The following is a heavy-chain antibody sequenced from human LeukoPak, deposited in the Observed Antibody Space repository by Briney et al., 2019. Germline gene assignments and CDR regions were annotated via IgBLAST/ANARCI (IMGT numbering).Heavy chain of an antibody. CDR3: APRGVAGSFDY. CDR1: GFTFSSYA. D-gene: IGHD6-19*01. CDR2: ISGSGGST. Sequence: GGSLRLSCAASGFTFSSYAMSWVRQAPGKGLEGVSAISGSGGSTYYADSVKGRSTISRDNSKNTLYLQMNSLRAEDTAVYYCAPRGVAGSFDYWGQGTLVTVSS. V-gene: IGHV3-23*01. J-gene: IGHJ4*02.